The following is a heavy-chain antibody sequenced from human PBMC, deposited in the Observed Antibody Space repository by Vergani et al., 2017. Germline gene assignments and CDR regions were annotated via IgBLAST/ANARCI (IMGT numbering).Heavy chain of an antibody. Sequence: QVQLQQWGAGLLKPSETLSLTCAVYGGSFSGYYWSWIRQPPGKGLEWIGEINHSGSTNYNPSLESRVTISVDTSKNQFSLKLSSVTAADTAVYYCARRGDSSVLDYWGQGTLVTVSS. CDR2: INHSGST. CDR3: ARRGDSSVLDY. CDR1: GGSFSGYY. V-gene: IGHV4-34*01. J-gene: IGHJ4*02. D-gene: IGHD6-19*01.